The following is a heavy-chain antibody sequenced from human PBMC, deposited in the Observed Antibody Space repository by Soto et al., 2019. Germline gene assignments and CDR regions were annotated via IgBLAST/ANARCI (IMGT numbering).Heavy chain of an antibody. Sequence: ASVKVSCKASGGTFSSYAISWVRQAPGQGLEWMGGIIPIFGTANYAQKFQGRVTITADESTSTAYMELSSLRSEDTAVYYCARAWRAVAGQVYFDYWGQGTLVTVPQ. CDR3: ARAWRAVAGQVYFDY. CDR2: IIPIFGTA. J-gene: IGHJ4*02. D-gene: IGHD6-19*01. CDR1: GGTFSSYA. V-gene: IGHV1-69*13.